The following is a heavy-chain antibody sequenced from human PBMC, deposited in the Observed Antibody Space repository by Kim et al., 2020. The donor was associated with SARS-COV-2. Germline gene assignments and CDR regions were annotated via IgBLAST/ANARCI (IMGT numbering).Heavy chain of an antibody. CDR2: IKRDGSDK. CDR3: ARMFGSGTPWYFDY. V-gene: IGHV3-7*03. CDR1: GFTFNRFW. D-gene: IGHD3-10*01. Sequence: GGSLRLSCAVSGFTFNRFWMSWVRQAPGKGLEWVANIKRDGSDKYYVDSVEGRFIISRDNAKNSLYLQMNSLRAEETAVYYCARMFGSGTPWYFDYWGEGTVVTVSS. J-gene: IGHJ4*02.